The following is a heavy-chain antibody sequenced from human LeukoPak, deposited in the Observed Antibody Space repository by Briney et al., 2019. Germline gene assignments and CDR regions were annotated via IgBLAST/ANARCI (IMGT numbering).Heavy chain of an antibody. CDR3: ARDGITTVTYNWFDP. J-gene: IGHJ5*02. CDR2: ISYSGST. V-gene: IGHV4-39*07. D-gene: IGHD4-17*01. CDR1: GGSFSSNSYH. Sequence: PSETLSLTCTVSGGSFSSNSYHWGWIRQPPGKGLEWIGSISYSGSTYYNPSLKSRVTISVDTSKSQFSLKLSSVTAADTAVYYCARDGITTVTYNWFDPWGQGTVVTVSS.